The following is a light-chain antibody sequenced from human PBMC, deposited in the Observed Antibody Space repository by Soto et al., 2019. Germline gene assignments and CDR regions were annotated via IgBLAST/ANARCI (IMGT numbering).Light chain of an antibody. Sequence: QSVLTQPPSVSGALGQRVTISCTGSGLNIGAGYDVHWYQQLPGTAPKVVIYGNKIRPSGVPDRFSGSKSGTSASLAISGLQSEDETDYYCASWDDSLSAVLFGGGTKLTVL. CDR2: GNK. CDR3: ASWDDSLSAVL. V-gene: IGLV1-40*01. J-gene: IGLJ2*01. CDR1: GLNIGAGYD.